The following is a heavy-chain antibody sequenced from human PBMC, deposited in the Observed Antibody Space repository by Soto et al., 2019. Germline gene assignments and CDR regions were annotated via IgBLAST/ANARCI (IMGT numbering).Heavy chain of an antibody. D-gene: IGHD6-13*01. J-gene: IGHJ4*02. CDR2: ISYDGSNK. Sequence: GGSLRLSCAASGFTFSSYAMHWVRQAPGKGLEWVAVISYDGSNKYYADSVKGRFTISRDNSKNTLYLQMNSLRSDDTAVYYCARGGSSSWTSFDYWGQGTLVTVSS. CDR3: ARGGSSSWTSFDY. CDR1: GFTFSSYA. V-gene: IGHV3-30-3*01.